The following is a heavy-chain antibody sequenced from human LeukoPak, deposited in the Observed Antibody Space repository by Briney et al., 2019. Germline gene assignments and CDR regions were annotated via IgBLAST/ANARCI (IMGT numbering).Heavy chain of an antibody. D-gene: IGHD6-13*01. CDR1: GGSISGFY. J-gene: IGHJ4*02. Sequence: SETLSLTCTVSGGSISGFYWSWIRQPPGKGLEWIGYIYYSGSTNYNPSLKSRVTISVDTSKNQFSLKLSSVTAADTAVYYCARQGAAAAGTDFDYWGQGTLVTASS. CDR2: IYYSGST. V-gene: IGHV4-59*08. CDR3: ARQGAAAAGTDFDY.